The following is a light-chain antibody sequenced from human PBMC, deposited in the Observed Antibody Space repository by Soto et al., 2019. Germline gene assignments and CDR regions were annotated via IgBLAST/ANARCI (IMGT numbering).Light chain of an antibody. J-gene: IGKJ1*01. CDR2: KVS. CDR3: QQYGSSPWT. CDR1: QSLVYSDGNIY. Sequence: EVVVTQSPLSLPVTLGQPASISCRSSQSLVYSDGNIYLNWFQQRPGQPPRLLIYKVSDRFSGVPDRFSGSGSGTDFSLTISRLEPEDFAVYYCQQYGSSPWTFGQGTKVDIK. V-gene: IGKV2-30*01.